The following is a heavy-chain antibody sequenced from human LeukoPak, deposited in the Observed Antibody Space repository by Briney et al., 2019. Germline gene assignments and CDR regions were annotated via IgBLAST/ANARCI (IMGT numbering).Heavy chain of an antibody. D-gene: IGHD2-15*01. CDR1: GYTFTSYG. CDR2: ISAYNGNT. J-gene: IGHJ6*02. Sequence: ASVKVSCKASGYTFTSYGISWVRQAPGQGLEWMGWISAYNGNTNYAQKLQGRVTMTTDTSTSTAYMELRSLRSDDTAVYYCARDPRRIVVVVAATSYYGMDVWGQGTTVTVSS. CDR3: ARDPRRIVVVVAATSYYGMDV. V-gene: IGHV1-18*01.